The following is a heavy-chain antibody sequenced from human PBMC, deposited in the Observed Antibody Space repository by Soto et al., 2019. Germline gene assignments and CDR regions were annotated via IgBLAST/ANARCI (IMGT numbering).Heavy chain of an antibody. Sequence: KPSETLSLTCTVSGGSISSSSYYWGWIRQPPGKGLEWIGSIYYSGSTYYNPSLKSRVTISVDTSKNQFSLKLSSVTAADTAVYYCARHADYYYDSSGYPYWGQGTLVTVSS. CDR3: ARHADYYYDSSGYPY. D-gene: IGHD3-22*01. CDR1: GGSISSSSYY. CDR2: IYYSGST. J-gene: IGHJ4*02. V-gene: IGHV4-39*01.